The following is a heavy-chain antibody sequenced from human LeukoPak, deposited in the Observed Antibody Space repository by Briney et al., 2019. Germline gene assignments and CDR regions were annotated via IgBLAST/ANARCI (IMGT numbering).Heavy chain of an antibody. V-gene: IGHV3-53*01. J-gene: IGHJ4*02. CDR2: IYSGGST. Sequence: PGRSLRLSCAAVGFTASSNYMSWVRQAPGKGLEWVSVIYSGGSTYCPSSVRGRFTLSKDNSKNTVYLQMNSLRGDATAVYYCALCSGGSCYAFDNWGQGTLVTVSS. CDR1: GFTASSNY. CDR3: ALCSGGSCYAFDN. D-gene: IGHD2-15*01.